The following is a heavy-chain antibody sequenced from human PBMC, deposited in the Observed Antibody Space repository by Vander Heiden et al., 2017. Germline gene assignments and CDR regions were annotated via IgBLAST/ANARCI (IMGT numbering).Heavy chain of an antibody. Sequence: GHMVQSGAEEKKPRSSVKVSRMAYEGACTTYAFSWVRQAPGQGLEWMGGIIPLFGTTNYAQKFQGRVTITADKSTSTAYRELSSLKSDDTAVYYCAAKYRNGYNTETYYFYAMDVWGQGTTVTVSS. CDR2: IIPLFGTT. CDR3: AAKYRNGYNTETYYFYAMDV. J-gene: IGHJ6*02. V-gene: IGHV1-69*06. D-gene: IGHD5-12*01. CDR1: EGACTTYA.